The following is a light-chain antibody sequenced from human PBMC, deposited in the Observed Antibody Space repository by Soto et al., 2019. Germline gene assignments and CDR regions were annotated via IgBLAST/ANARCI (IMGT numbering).Light chain of an antibody. CDR3: QQYSSSPRT. Sequence: EIVLTQSPGTLSLSPGEGATLSCRASQSVSGTYLAWFQQKPGQAPRLLIYGASSRATGIPDRFGGSGSGTDFPHTISRLEPEDFAVDYCQQYSSSPRTFGQGTKVEIK. V-gene: IGKV3-20*01. CDR2: GAS. CDR1: QSVSGTY. J-gene: IGKJ1*01.